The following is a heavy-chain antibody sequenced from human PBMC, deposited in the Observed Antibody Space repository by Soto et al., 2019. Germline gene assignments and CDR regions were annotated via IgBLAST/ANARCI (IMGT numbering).Heavy chain of an antibody. J-gene: IGHJ3*02. CDR1: GFTFSSYA. Sequence: GGSLRLSCAASGFTFSSYAMSRVRQAPGKGLEWVSAISGSGGSTYYADSVKGRFTISRDNSKNTLYLQMNSLRAEDTAVYYCAKDHLRVRYCSGGRCHDAFDIWGQGTMVTVSS. V-gene: IGHV3-23*01. D-gene: IGHD2-15*01. CDR3: AKDHLRVRYCSGGRCHDAFDI. CDR2: ISGSGGST.